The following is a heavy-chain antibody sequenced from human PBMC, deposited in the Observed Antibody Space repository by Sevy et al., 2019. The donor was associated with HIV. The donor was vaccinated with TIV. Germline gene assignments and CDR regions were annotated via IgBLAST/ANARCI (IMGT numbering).Heavy chain of an antibody. Sequence: GGSLRLSCAASGFTISDYYMSWIRQAPGKGLEWLSYISGSGDTIYYADSVKGRFTISRDNAKNSLYLQMNRLRAEDTAVYYCARDHVKDGDLGDYYYYAMDVWGQGTSVTVSS. V-gene: IGHV3-11*01. D-gene: IGHD4-17*01. CDR3: ARDHVKDGDLGDYYYYAMDV. CDR2: ISGSGDTI. CDR1: GFTISDYY. J-gene: IGHJ6*02.